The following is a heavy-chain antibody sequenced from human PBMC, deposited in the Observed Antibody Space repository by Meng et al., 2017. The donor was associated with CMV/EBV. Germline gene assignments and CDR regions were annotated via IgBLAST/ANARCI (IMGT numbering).Heavy chain of an antibody. J-gene: IGHJ4*02. CDR2: IRDDGSNK. D-gene: IGHD5-18*01. CDR3: AKDRGIPLWSYYFDY. CDR1: GFTLSSYG. V-gene: IGHV3-30*02. Sequence: GGSLRLSCTMSGFTLSSYGMHWVRQAPGKGLEWVAFIRDDGSNKYYADSVKGRFTISRDNSKNTLYLQMNSLRAEDTAVYYCAKDRGIPLWSYYFDYWGQGTLVTVSS.